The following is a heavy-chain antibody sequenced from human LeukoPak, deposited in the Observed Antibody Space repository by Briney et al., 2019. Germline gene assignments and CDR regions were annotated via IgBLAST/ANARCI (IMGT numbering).Heavy chain of an antibody. V-gene: IGHV3-21*01. CDR1: GFTFSSYW. Sequence: GGALRLSCVASGFTFSSYWMYWVRPAPGKGLEWVSSISSSSTYMYYADSVKGRFTISRDNVKNSLYLQMNSLTGEDTAVYYCARELDPTFDYWGQGTLVTVSS. CDR3: ARELDPTFDY. J-gene: IGHJ4*02. CDR2: ISSSSTYM.